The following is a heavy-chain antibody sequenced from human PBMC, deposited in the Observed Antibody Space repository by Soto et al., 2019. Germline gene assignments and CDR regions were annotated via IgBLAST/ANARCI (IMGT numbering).Heavy chain of an antibody. D-gene: IGHD2-2*01. CDR2: IWYDGSNK. Sequence: PGGSLRLSCAASGFTFSSYGMHWVRQAPGKGLEWVAVIWYDGSNKYYADSVKGRFTISRDNSKNTLYLQMNSLRAEDTAVYYCAGTSCPPYYYYGMDVRGQGTTVTVSS. J-gene: IGHJ6*02. CDR1: GFTFSSYG. V-gene: IGHV3-33*08. CDR3: AGTSCPPYYYYGMDV.